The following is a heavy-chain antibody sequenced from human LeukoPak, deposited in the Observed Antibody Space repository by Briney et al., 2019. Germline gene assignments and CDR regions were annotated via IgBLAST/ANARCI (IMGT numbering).Heavy chain of an antibody. J-gene: IGHJ4*02. CDR1: GYTFTSYY. CDR3: ARDLPGDSYGNRFDY. Sequence: GASVKVSCKASGYTFTSYYMHWVRQAPGQGLEWMGIINPSGGSTSYAQKFQGRVTMTRDMSTSTVYMELSSLRSEDTAVYYCARDLPGDSYGNRFDYWGQGTLVTVSS. V-gene: IGHV1-46*01. CDR2: INPSGGST. D-gene: IGHD5-18*01.